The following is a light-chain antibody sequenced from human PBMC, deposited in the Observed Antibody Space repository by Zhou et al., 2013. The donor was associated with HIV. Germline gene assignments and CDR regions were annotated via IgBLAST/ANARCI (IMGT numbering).Light chain of an antibody. CDR2: SAS. Sequence: DIQMTQSPSTLSASVGDRVTITCQASQSISGWLAWYQQKPGKAPKRLIYSASSLQSGVPSRFSGSGSGTEFTLTISSLHLEDFATYFCLQHNSLPQTFGQRDQRWK. V-gene: IGKV1-5*01. J-gene: IGKJ1*01. CDR1: QSISGW. CDR3: LQHNSLPQT.